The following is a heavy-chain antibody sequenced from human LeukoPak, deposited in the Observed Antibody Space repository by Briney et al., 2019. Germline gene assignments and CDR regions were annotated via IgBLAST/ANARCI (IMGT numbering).Heavy chain of an antibody. CDR1: GGSISSYY. Sequence: SETLSLTCTVSGGSISSYYWTWIRQPPGKGLEWIGYIYSSGSTNYNPSLKSRVTISVDTSKNQFSLKLSSVTAADTAVYYCARGGYNWFDPWGQGTLVTVSS. CDR2: IYSSGST. CDR3: ARGGYNWFDP. V-gene: IGHV4-59*08. J-gene: IGHJ5*02.